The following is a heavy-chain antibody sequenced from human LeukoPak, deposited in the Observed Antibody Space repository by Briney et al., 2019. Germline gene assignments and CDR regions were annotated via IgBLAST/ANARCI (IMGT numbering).Heavy chain of an antibody. V-gene: IGHV3-53*01. CDR1: GFTVSSNY. D-gene: IGHD3-10*01. J-gene: IGHJ4*02. Sequence: RTGGSRRLSCAASGFTVSSNYMSWVRQAPGKGLEWVSIIYSGGNTYYADSVKGRFTISRDNSKNTLYLQMNSLRAEDTAFYYCATTGSSTFGFDNWGQGTLITVSS. CDR2: IYSGGNT. CDR3: ATTGSSTFGFDN.